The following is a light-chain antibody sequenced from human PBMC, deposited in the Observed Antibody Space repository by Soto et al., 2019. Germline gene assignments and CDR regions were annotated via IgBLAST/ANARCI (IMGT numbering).Light chain of an antibody. CDR1: SSDVGGYNS. CDR3: SSFTSSITYV. J-gene: IGLJ1*01. CDR2: DVT. V-gene: IGLV2-14*01. Sequence: QSALTQPASVSGSPGQSITISCTGTSSDVGGYNSVSWYRQDPGKAPKLIIYDVTYRPSGVSNRFSGSKSGNTASLTISGLHAEDDADYHCSSFTSSITYVFGTGTKLTVL.